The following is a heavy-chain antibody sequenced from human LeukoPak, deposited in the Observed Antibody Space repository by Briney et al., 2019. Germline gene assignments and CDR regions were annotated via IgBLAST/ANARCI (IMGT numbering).Heavy chain of an antibody. CDR3: ARANLMITFGGVITGGFDY. Sequence: SETLSLTCTVSGGSISSYYWSWIRQPPGKGLEWIGYIYYSGSTNYNPSLKSRVTISVDTSKNQFSLKLSSVTAADTAVYYCARANLMITFGGVITGGFDYWGQGTLVTVSS. CDR2: IYYSGST. D-gene: IGHD3-16*02. V-gene: IGHV4-59*08. J-gene: IGHJ4*02. CDR1: GGSISSYY.